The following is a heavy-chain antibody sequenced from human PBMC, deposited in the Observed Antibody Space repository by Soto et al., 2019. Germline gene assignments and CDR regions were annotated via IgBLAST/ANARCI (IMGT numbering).Heavy chain of an antibody. CDR3: ARDFAAAAYFDY. Sequence: HPGGSLRLSCAASGFTVSSNYMSWVRQAPGKGLEWVSVIYSGGSTYYADSVKGRFTISRDNSKNTLYLQMNSLRAEDTAVYYCARDFAAAAYFDYWGQGTLVTVSS. J-gene: IGHJ4*02. CDR1: GFTVSSNY. D-gene: IGHD6-13*01. CDR2: IYSGGST. V-gene: IGHV3-53*01.